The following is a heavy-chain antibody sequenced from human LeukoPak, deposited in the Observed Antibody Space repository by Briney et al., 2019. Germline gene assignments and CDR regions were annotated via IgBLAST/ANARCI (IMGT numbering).Heavy chain of an antibody. CDR1: GFTFSSYA. CDR3: ARGRVRQQLLSY. J-gene: IGHJ4*02. CDR2: ISGSGGST. Sequence: QPGGSLRLSCAASGFTFSSYAMSWVRQAPGKGLEWVSAISGSGGSTYYADSVKGRFTISRDNSKNTLYLQMNSLRAEDTAVYYCARGRVRQQLLSYWGQGTLVTVSS. D-gene: IGHD6-13*01. V-gene: IGHV3-23*01.